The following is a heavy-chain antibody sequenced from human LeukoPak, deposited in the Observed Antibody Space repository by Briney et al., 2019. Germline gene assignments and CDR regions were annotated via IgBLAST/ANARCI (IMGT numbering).Heavy chain of an antibody. J-gene: IGHJ4*02. D-gene: IGHD4-17*01. V-gene: IGHV4-34*01. CDR3: ARARGTVTKGGYFDY. Sequence: SETLSLTCAVYGGSFSGYYWSWIRQPPGKGLEWIGEINHSGSTNYNPSLKSRVTISVDTSKNQFSLKLSSVTAADTAVYYRARARGTVTKGGYFDYWGQGTLVTVSS. CDR1: GGSFSGYY. CDR2: INHSGST.